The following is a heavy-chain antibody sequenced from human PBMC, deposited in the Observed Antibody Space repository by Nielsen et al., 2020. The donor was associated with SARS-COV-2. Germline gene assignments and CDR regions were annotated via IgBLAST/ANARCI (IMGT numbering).Heavy chain of an antibody. CDR2: ISSSSSYT. V-gene: IGHV3-21*05. D-gene: IGHD2-2*02. J-gene: IGHJ5*02. CDR3: ARDLKGDIVVVPAAISEDDWFDP. Sequence: VRQAPGKGLEWVSYISSSSSYTNYADSVKGRFTISRDNAKNSLYLQMNSLRAEDTAVYYCARDLKGDIVVVPAAISEDDWFDPWGQGTLVTVSS.